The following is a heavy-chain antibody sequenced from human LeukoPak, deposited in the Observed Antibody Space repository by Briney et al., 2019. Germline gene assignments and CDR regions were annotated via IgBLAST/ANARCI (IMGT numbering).Heavy chain of an antibody. D-gene: IGHD2-2*01. CDR3: ARVARYCSSTSCYFAFDI. Sequence: ASVKVSCKASGYTFTGYYMHWVRQAPGQGFEWMGRINPNSGGTNYAQKFQGRVTMTRDTSISTAYMELSRLRSDDTAVYYCARVARYCSSTSCYFAFDIWGQGTMVTVSS. CDR1: GYTFTGYY. V-gene: IGHV1-2*06. CDR2: INPNSGGT. J-gene: IGHJ3*02.